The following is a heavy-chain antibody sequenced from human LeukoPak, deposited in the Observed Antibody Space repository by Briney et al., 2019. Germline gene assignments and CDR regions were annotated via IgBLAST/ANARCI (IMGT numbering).Heavy chain of an antibody. CDR1: GFTVSSNY. V-gene: IGHV3-53*01. CDR2: IYSGGST. CDR3: ARGGVGSWHDAFDI. J-gene: IGHJ3*02. D-gene: IGHD6-13*01. Sequence: PGGSLRLSCAASGFTVSSNYMSWVRQAPGKGLEWVSVIYSGGSTYYADSVKGRFTISRDNSKNTLYLQMNSLRAEDTAVYYCARGGVGSWHDAFDIWGRGTMVTVSS.